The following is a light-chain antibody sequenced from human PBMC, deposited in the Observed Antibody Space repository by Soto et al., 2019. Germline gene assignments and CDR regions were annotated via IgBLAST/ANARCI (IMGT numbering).Light chain of an antibody. CDR2: AVS. CDR1: SSDIGSYNH. Sequence: QSVLTQPASVSGSPGQSITISCSGTSSDIGSYNHVAWYQQFPGKSPKLMIYAVSDRPSGVSDRFSGSKSGITASLTISGLQTDDEADYYCISYTDRQSYLFGPGTKVIVL. V-gene: IGLV2-14*03. CDR3: ISYTDRQSYL. J-gene: IGLJ1*01.